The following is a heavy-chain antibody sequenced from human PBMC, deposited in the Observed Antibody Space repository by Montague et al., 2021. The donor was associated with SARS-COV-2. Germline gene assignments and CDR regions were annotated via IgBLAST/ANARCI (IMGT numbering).Heavy chain of an antibody. CDR1: GGSISVYY. Sequence: SETLSLTCSVSGGSISVYYWSWILQAAGKRLEWIGRIFFGASTDYNPSLMSRFSLSGDKSKSQFSLKVTSVTAADTAFYYCARGMAPEGRWFDSWGQGMSVTVSS. CDR2: IFFGAST. V-gene: IGHV4-4*07. CDR3: ARGMAPEGRWFDS. J-gene: IGHJ5*01. D-gene: IGHD2-2*01.